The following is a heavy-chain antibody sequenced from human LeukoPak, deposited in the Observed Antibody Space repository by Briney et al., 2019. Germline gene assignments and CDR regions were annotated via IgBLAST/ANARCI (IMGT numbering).Heavy chain of an antibody. CDR2: IREDGSEK. J-gene: IGHJ4*02. CDR3: AKAGNSSSSPLFLD. Sequence: PGGSLRLSCAAAGFSLSSYWMSWVRQAKGKGLECVAKIREDGSEKHYVDSVKGRFIISRDNSKNSLYLQMNSLRAEDTAVYYCAKAGNSSSSPLFLDWGQGTLVTVSS. CDR1: GFSLSSYW. D-gene: IGHD6-6*01. V-gene: IGHV3-7*03.